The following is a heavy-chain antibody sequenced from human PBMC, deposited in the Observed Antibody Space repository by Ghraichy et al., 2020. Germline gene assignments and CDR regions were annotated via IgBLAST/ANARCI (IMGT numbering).Heavy chain of an antibody. J-gene: IGHJ6*02. V-gene: IGHV3-33*08. CDR3: ARDHMDYYDSSRGDGMDV. D-gene: IGHD3-22*01. CDR2: IWYDGSNK. CDR1: GFTFSSYG. Sequence: GGSLRLSCAASGFTFSSYGMHWVRQAPGKGLEWVAVIWYDGSNKYYADSVKGRFTISRDNSKNTLYLQMNSLRAEDTAVYYCARDHMDYYDSSRGDGMDVWGQGTTVTVSS.